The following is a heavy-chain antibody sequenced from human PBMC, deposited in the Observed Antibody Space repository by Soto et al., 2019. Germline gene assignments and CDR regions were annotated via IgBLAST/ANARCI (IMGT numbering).Heavy chain of an antibody. CDR3: ARLSSSPSYDSSGYYRDY. J-gene: IGHJ4*02. Sequence: QVQLQQWGAGLLKPSETLSLTCAVYGGSFSGYYWSWIRQPPGKGLEWIGEINHSGSTNYNPSLKSRVTISVDTSKNQFSLKLSSVTAADTAVYYCARLSSSPSYDSSGYYRDYWGQGTLVTVSS. V-gene: IGHV4-34*01. D-gene: IGHD3-22*01. CDR2: INHSGST. CDR1: GGSFSGYY.